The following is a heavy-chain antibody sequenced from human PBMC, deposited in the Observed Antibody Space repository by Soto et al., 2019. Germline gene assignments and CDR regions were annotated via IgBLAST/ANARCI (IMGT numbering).Heavy chain of an antibody. CDR1: EYTFANHD. V-gene: IGHV1-8*01. CDR3: ARGWGRLPHEKPGDY. CDR2: MNPNSGNS. D-gene: IGHD3-16*01. Sequence: QVQLVQSGAELKEPGASVKVSCTASEYTFANHDINWVRQAPGRGLEWMGWMNPNSGNSGFAQKFQDRVTMIRDTSRDTAYMELRNLRSEDTAVYYCARGWGRLPHEKPGDYWGQGTLVTVS. J-gene: IGHJ4*02.